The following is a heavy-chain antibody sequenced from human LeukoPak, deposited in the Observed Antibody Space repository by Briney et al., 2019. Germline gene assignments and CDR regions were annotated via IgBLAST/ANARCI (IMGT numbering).Heavy chain of an antibody. CDR3: IAVAGTHVY. J-gene: IGHJ4*02. D-gene: IGHD6-19*01. Sequence: GGSLRLSCTASDFTFNNAWMNWFRQAPGKGLEWVGRIRRKTDGGTTDYAASVKGRFAISRDDSKNTLYLQMDSLKTEDTAVYYCIAVAGTHVYWGQGTLVTVSS. CDR2: IRRKTDGGTT. CDR1: DFTFNNAW. V-gene: IGHV3-15*07.